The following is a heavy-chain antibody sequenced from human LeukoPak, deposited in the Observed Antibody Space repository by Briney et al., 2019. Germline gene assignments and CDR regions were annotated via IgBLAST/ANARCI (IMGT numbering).Heavy chain of an antibody. CDR3: ARAQTTLLLDY. D-gene: IGHD4-11*01. J-gene: IGHJ4*02. CDR1: GYIFSSYG. Sequence: GASAKVSCKASGYIFSSYGIIWVRQAPGQGLEWMGWISAHNGNSNYAQKLQGRVTMTTDTSTSTVYMELRSLRSDDTAVYYCARAQTTLLLDYWGQGTLVTVSS. CDR2: ISAHNGNS. V-gene: IGHV1-18*01.